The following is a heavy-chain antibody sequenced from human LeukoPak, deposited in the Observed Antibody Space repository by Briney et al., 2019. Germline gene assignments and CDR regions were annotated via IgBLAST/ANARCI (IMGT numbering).Heavy chain of an antibody. Sequence: QPGGSLRLSCVASGFTFSNYAMSWVRQAPGKGLEWVSAISGSGVSTYYADSVKGRFTVSRDNSKNTLYLQMSSLRAEDTAVYYCAKVEENSSYYTGGAFDIWGQGTMVTVSS. D-gene: IGHD1-26*01. V-gene: IGHV3-23*01. CDR3: AKVEENSSYYTGGAFDI. CDR2: ISGSGVST. CDR1: GFTFSNYA. J-gene: IGHJ3*02.